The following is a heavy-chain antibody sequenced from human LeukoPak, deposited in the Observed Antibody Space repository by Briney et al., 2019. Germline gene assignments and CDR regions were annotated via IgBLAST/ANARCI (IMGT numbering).Heavy chain of an antibody. Sequence: SQTLSLTCAISGDSVSSNSAAWNWIRQSPSRGLEWLGRTYYRSKWYNDYAVSVKSRITINPDTSKNQFSLQLNSVTPEDTAVYYCARDLSSMVRGVIPFDIWGQGTMVTVSS. CDR2: TYYRSKWYN. D-gene: IGHD3-10*01. CDR3: ARDLSSMVRGVIPFDI. CDR1: GDSVSSNSAA. J-gene: IGHJ3*02. V-gene: IGHV6-1*01.